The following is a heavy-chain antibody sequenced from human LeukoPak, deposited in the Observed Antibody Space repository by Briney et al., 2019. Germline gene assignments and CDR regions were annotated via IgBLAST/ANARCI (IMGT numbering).Heavy chain of an antibody. CDR3: ARTRRGPHDAFDI. J-gene: IGHJ3*02. D-gene: IGHD1-1*01. Sequence: PSQTLSLTCTVSGGSISSGSYYWSWIRQPAGKGLEWIGRIYTSGSTNYNPSLKSRVTISVDTSKNQFSLKLSSVTAADTAVYYCARTRRGPHDAFDIWGQGTMVTVSS. CDR2: IYTSGST. CDR1: GGSISSGSYY. V-gene: IGHV4-61*02.